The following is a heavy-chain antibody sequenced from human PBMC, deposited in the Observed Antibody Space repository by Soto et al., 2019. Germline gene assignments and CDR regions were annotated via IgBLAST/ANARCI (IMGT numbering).Heavy chain of an antibody. Sequence: QVQLVQSGAEVKKPGSSVKVSCKASGGTFSSYTISWVRQAPGQGLEWMGRIIPILGIANYAQKFQGRVTITADKSTSTAYMELSSLRSEDTAVYYCARCSGGDCYSNNWFAPWGQGTLVTVSS. CDR2: IIPILGIA. CDR1: GGTFSSYT. CDR3: ARCSGGDCYSNNWFAP. J-gene: IGHJ5*02. D-gene: IGHD2-21*02. V-gene: IGHV1-69*02.